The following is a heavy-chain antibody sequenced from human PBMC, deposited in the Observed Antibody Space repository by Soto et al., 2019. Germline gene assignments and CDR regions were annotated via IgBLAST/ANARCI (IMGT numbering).Heavy chain of an antibody. CDR3: ARVHVMVVAGSTFDY. CDR2: IYHGGTT. Sequence: PSETLSLTFTVASYSISSGSYWAWIRQPPGKGPEWIASIYHGGTTFYNPSLKSRITISVDTSNNQFSLKLTSVTAADTAVYYCARVHVMVVAGSTFDYWGHGTLVTVSS. D-gene: IGHD6-19*01. CDR1: SYSISSGSY. V-gene: IGHV4-38-2*02. J-gene: IGHJ4*01.